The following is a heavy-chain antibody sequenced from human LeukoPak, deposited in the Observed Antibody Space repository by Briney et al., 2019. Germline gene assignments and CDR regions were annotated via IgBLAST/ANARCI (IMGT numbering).Heavy chain of an antibody. Sequence: PSETLSLTCAVYGGSFSGYYWSWIRQPPGKGLEWIGEINHSGSTNYNPSLKSRVTISVDTSKNQFSLKLSSVTAADTAVYYCARGYGKDYWGQGTLVTVSS. J-gene: IGHJ4*02. D-gene: IGHD4-17*01. V-gene: IGHV4-34*01. CDR1: GGSFSGYY. CDR3: ARGYGKDY. CDR2: INHSGST.